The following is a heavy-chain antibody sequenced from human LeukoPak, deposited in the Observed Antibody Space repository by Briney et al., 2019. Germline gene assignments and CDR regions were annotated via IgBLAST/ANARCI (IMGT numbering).Heavy chain of an antibody. CDR2: IYYTGKN. CDR3: VRLDTGWNYFDY. Sequence: SETLSLTCAVSGGSINSHYWGWLRQPPGKGLQWIGDIYYTGKNNYNPSLKSRVTISLDTSKDHLSLNLTSVVAADTAIYYCVRLDTGWNYFDYWGQGILVTVSS. V-gene: IGHV4-59*08. J-gene: IGHJ4*02. D-gene: IGHD6-19*01. CDR1: GGSINSHY.